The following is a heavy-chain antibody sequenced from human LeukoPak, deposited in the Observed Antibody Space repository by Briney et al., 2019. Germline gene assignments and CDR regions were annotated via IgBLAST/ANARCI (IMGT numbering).Heavy chain of an antibody. D-gene: IGHD5-24*01. V-gene: IGHV3-30*02. Sequence: GGSLRLSCTVSGFIFSNFGMHWVRQAPGKGLEWLAYVRYDKSNEYNADFVKGRFTISRDNSKNVLYLQMNSLRPEDTALYFCARDYSSGYHSDGPRFDPWGQGTLVTVSS. CDR1: GFIFSNFG. CDR3: ARDYSSGYHSDGPRFDP. J-gene: IGHJ5*02. CDR2: VRYDKSNE.